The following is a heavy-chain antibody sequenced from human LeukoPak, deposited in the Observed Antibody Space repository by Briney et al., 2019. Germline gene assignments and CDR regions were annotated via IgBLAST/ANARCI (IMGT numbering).Heavy chain of an antibody. V-gene: IGHV1-24*01. Sequence: ASVEVSCKVSGYTLTELSMHWVRQAPGKGLEWMGGFDPEDGETIYAQKFQGRVTMTEDTSTDTAYMELSSLRSEDTAVYYCATAGLWLHYFDYWGQGTLVTVSS. CDR3: ATAGLWLHYFDY. D-gene: IGHD5-18*01. CDR2: FDPEDGET. CDR1: GYTLTELS. J-gene: IGHJ4*02.